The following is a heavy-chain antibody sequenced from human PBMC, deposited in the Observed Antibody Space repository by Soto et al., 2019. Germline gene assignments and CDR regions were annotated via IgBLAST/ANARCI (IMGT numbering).Heavy chain of an antibody. J-gene: IGHJ6*02. V-gene: IGHV3-21*01. CDR3: AREGYYIDYGMDV. D-gene: IGHD3-22*01. Sequence: GGSMRLSCAASGFTFSSYSMNWARQAPGKGLEWVSSISSSSSYIYYADSVKGRFTISGDNAKNSLYLQMNSLRAEDTAVYYCAREGYYIDYGMDVWGQGTTVTVSS. CDR2: ISSSSSYI. CDR1: GFTFSSYS.